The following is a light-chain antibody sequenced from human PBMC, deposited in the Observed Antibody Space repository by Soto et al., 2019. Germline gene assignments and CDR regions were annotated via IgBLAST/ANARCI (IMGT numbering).Light chain of an antibody. Sequence: DIQMTQSPSTLSSSVGDRVTITCRASQTITDWLAWYQQKPGKAPKLLIFDASSLESGVPSRFSGSGSGTEFTLTISSLQHDDFATYYCQQYKSYSPLTFGQGTKVEIK. CDR3: QQYKSYSPLT. J-gene: IGKJ1*01. CDR2: DAS. CDR1: QTITDW. V-gene: IGKV1-5*01.